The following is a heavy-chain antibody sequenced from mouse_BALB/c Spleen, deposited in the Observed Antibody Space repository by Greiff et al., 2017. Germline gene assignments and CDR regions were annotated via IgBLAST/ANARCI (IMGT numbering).Heavy chain of an antibody. CDR3: ARSSHFDY. CDR2: IDPANGNT. J-gene: IGHJ2*01. D-gene: IGHD6-1*01. Sequence: VQLQQSGAELVKPGASVKLSCTASGFNIKDTYMHWVKQRPEQGLEWIGRIDPANGNTKYDPKFQGKATITANTSSNTAYLQLSSLTSEDTAVYYCARSSHFDYWGQGTTLTVSS. CDR1: GFNIKDTY. V-gene: IGHV14-3*02.